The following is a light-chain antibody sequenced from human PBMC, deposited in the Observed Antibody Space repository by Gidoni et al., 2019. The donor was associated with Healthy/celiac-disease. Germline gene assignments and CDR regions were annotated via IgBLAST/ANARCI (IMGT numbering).Light chain of an antibody. V-gene: IGKV3-20*01. CDR1: QSVSSSY. CDR3: QQYGSSPRT. J-gene: IGKJ1*01. CDR2: GAS. Sequence: EIVLTQSPGTLSLSPGERPTLSCRASQSVSSSYLAWYQQKPGQAPRLLIYGASSRATGIPDRFSGSGSGTDFTLTISRLEPEDFAVYYCQQYGSSPRTFGQXTKVEIK.